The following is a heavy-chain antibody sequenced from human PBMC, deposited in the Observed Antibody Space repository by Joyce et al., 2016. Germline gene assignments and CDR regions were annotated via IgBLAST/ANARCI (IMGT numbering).Heavy chain of an antibody. D-gene: IGHD6-19*01. CDR3: ARSQWLAPLMY. Sequence: QVQLQQWGAGLLKPSETLSLTCGVNGGPFRGFLWTWVRQPPGEGLQWIGDVNTSGATNYTPSLKSRVTISVDTSKNQFALTLTSITAADTAMYYCARSQWLAPLMYWGQGSLVAVSS. V-gene: IGHV4-34*02. CDR1: GGPFRGFL. J-gene: IGHJ4*02. CDR2: VNTSGAT.